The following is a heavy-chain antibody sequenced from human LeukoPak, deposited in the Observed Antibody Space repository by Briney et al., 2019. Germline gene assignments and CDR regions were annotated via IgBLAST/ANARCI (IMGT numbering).Heavy chain of an antibody. V-gene: IGHV1-69-2*01. CDR3: ATGSLWFGELPYYFDY. J-gene: IGHJ4*02. CDR1: GCTFTDYY. D-gene: IGHD3-10*01. Sequence: GASVKVSCKVSGCTFTDYYMHWVQQAPGKGLEWMGLVDPEDGETIYAEKFQGRVTITADTSTDTAYMELSSLRSEDTAVYYCATGSLWFGELPYYFDYWGQGTLVTVSS. CDR2: VDPEDGET.